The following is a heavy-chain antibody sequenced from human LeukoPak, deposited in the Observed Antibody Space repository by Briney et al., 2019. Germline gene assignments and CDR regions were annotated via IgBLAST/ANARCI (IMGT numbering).Heavy chain of an antibody. D-gene: IGHD3-22*01. CDR2: NHPNSDGT. CDR1: GYTFTVYY. J-gene: IGHJ6*02. CDR3: AREGSSSYYDGARYGMHV. Sequence: ASVKISCKASGYTFTVYYMHWARRAPGQGLEWVGWNHPNSDGTNYAQKFRGRVTMTRDTSISTAYMELRRLRSDDTGVFYCAREGSSSYYDGARYGMHVWGHGTTVTVSS. V-gene: IGHV1-2*02.